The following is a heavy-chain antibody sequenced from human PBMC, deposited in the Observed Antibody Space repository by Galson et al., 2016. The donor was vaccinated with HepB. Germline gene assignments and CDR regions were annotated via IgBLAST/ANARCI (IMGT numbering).Heavy chain of an antibody. D-gene: IGHD2-8*01. CDR2: ISGNSRDT. CDR3: VKESGRVYSSEF. CDR1: GFTISNSY. V-gene: IGHV3-11*05. J-gene: IGHJ4*02. Sequence: SLRLSCAASGFTISNSYMSWIRQAPGKGPEWLSYISGNSRDTNYVDPVRGRFTISRDNAKNSLFLQMNSLRVEDTAVYYCVKESGRVYSSEFWGQGTLVTVSS.